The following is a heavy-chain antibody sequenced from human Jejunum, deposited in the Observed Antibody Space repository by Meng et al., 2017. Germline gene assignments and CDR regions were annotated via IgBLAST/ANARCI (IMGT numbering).Heavy chain of an antibody. CDR1: GGSIGGYI. CDR3: ARPLGYNGVNLGYFQH. CDR2: INRKGTN. Sequence: QVQLRHWGAGRLKPSETLSLTCPVYGGSIGGYIWSWIRQTPGKGLEWIGGINRKGTNNDNPSLESRVYISVDTSKNQFSLNLDSVTAADTAVYYCARPLGYNGVNLGYFQHWGQGTLVTVSS. D-gene: IGHD2-8*01. V-gene: IGHV4-34*01. J-gene: IGHJ1*01.